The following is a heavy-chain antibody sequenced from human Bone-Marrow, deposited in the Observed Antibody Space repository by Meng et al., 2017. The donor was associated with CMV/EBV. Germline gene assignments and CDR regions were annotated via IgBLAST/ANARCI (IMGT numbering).Heavy chain of an antibody. V-gene: IGHV3-7*01. Sequence: GGSLRLSCAASGFTFSSFWMSWVRQAPGKGLEWVANIKQDGSEKYYVDSVKGRFTISRDNAKNSLHLQMNSLRAEDTAVYYCARDPYSGSDYFDYWGQGTLVPVSS. D-gene: IGHD1-26*01. J-gene: IGHJ4*02. CDR3: ARDPYSGSDYFDY. CDR1: GFTFSSFW. CDR2: IKQDGSEK.